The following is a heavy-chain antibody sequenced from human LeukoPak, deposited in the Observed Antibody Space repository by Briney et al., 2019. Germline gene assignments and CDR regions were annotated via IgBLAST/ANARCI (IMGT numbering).Heavy chain of an antibody. J-gene: IGHJ3*02. D-gene: IGHD3-10*02. Sequence: PGGSLRLSCAASGFTFSDYYMTWIRQAPGKGLEWVSFISTSGNVNYYADSVKGRFTISRDNAKNSLYLQMNSLRAEDTALYYCAKDILFGELLYDAFDTWGQGTMVTVSS. V-gene: IGHV3-11*01. CDR1: GFTFSDYY. CDR3: AKDILFGELLYDAFDT. CDR2: ISTSGNVN.